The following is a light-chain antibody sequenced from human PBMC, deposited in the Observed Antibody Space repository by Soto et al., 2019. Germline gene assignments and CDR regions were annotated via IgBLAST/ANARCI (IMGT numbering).Light chain of an antibody. CDR2: AAS. J-gene: IGKJ2*01. CDR1: QSISSY. V-gene: IGKV1-39*01. CDR3: QQSYSNPYI. Sequence: DIQMTQSPSSLSASVGDRVTITCRASQSISSYLNWYQQKLGKAPKLLIYAASSLQSGVSSRFSGSGSGTDFTLTISSLQPEDFAIYYCQQSYSNPYIFGQGTKLEI.